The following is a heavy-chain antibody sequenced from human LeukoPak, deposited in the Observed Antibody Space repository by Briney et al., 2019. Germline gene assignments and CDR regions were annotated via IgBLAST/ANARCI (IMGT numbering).Heavy chain of an antibody. CDR3: ARLVLGAFDI. J-gene: IGHJ3*02. CDR1: GGSISSYY. V-gene: IGHV4-59*01. CDR2: IYYSGST. Sequence: SETLSLTCTVSGGSISSYYWSWIRQPPGKGPEWIGYIYYSGSTNYNPSLKSRVTISVDTSKNQFSLKLSSVTAADTAVYYCARLVLGAFDIWGQGTMVTVSS. D-gene: IGHD2-8*02.